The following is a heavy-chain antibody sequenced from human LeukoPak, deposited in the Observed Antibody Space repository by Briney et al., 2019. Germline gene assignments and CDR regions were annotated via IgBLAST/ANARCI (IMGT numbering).Heavy chain of an antibody. J-gene: IGHJ4*02. D-gene: IGHD3-3*01. V-gene: IGHV3-48*01. CDR3: ATEVVWSVDY. CDR2: ISSSSSTI. Sequence: PGGSLRLSCAASGFTFSSYSMNWVRQAPGKGLEWVSYISSSSSTIYYAGSVKGRFTISRDNAKNSLYLQMNSLRAEDTAVYYCATEVVWSVDYWGQGTLVTVSS. CDR1: GFTFSSYS.